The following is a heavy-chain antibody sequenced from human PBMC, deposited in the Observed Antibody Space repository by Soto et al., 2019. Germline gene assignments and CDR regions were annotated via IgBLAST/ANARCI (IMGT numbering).Heavy chain of an antibody. CDR3: ATEHEVNVRVTDPSYYYGMDV. J-gene: IGHJ6*02. CDR2: IKSKTDGGTT. CDR1: RFTFSDVW. D-gene: IGHD2-21*02. Sequence: EVQLVESGGGLVKPGGTLRLSCAASRFTFSDVWMTWVRQAPGKGLEWVGRIKSKTDGGTTNYAATVKGRFTISRDDAKNTLYLQMNSLKSEDTAVYYCATEHEVNVRVTDPSYYYGMDVWGQGTTVTVSS. V-gene: IGHV3-15*01.